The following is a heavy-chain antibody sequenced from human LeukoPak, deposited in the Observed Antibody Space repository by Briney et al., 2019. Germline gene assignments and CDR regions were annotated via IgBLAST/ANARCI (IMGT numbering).Heavy chain of an antibody. V-gene: IGHV3-30-3*01. J-gene: IGHJ3*01. CDR1: GFAFRSFA. CDR3: ARMSASGRTNGAFDV. Sequence: GGSLRLSCAASGFAFRSFAMHWVRQAPGKGLDWVAVISHDGSSDYYSPSLRGRFTISRDTSKNTLYLQMNRLRPDDTAIYYCARMSASGRTNGAFDVWGRGTMVTVSS. D-gene: IGHD6-19*01. CDR2: ISHDGSSD.